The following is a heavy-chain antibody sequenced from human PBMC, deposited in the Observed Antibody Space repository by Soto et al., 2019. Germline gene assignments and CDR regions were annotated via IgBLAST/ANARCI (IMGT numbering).Heavy chain of an antibody. V-gene: IGHV3-43*01. CDR1: GFTFDDYT. J-gene: IGHJ4*02. Sequence: EVQLVESGGGVVQPGGSLSLSFAASGFTFDDYTMHWVRQAPGKGLEWVSLISWDGGSTYYADSVKGRVTISRDNSKNSLYLQMNSLRTEDTALYYCAKDDGYPDYWGQGPLVTVSS. D-gene: IGHD5-12*01. CDR2: ISWDGGST. CDR3: AKDDGYPDY.